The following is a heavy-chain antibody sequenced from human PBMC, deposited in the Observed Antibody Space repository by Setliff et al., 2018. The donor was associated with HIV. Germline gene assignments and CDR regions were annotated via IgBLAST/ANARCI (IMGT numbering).Heavy chain of an antibody. CDR3: VRVWGGSWLGIHYYYYMDV. Sequence: SETLSLTCSVFGASISGGDYYWGWIRQRPGKGLEWIGSIYYSGSAYHNPSLKSRVAMSGDTAKKQISLELTSLTGADTAVYYCVRVWGGSWLGIHYYYYMDVWGKGITVTVSS. J-gene: IGHJ6*03. CDR1: GASISGGDYY. CDR2: IYYSGSA. D-gene: IGHD2-15*01. V-gene: IGHV4-39*01.